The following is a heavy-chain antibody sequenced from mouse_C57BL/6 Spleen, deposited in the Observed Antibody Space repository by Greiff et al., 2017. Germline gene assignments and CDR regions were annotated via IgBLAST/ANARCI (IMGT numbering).Heavy chain of an antibody. CDR3: AASYCDYDEFAG. V-gene: IGHV1-54*01. D-gene: IGHD2-4*01. CDR1: GYAFTNYL. J-gene: IGHJ3*01. CDR2: INPGSGGT. Sequence: QVQLQQSGAELVRPGTSVKLSCKASGYAFTNYLIEWVKQRPGQGLEWFGVINPGSGGTTYNEKFNGKGTLTTDKTSSSAYLQLISLTSEDSAVYYCAASYCDYDEFAGWGKGTPVT.